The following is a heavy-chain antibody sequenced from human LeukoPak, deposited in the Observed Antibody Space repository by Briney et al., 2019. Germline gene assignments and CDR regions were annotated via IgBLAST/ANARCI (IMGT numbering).Heavy chain of an antibody. V-gene: IGHV4-61*02. CDR3: ARASFYYDSSGYSIAFNI. Sequence: PSQTLSLTCTVSGGSISSGSYYWSWIRQPAGKGLEWIGRIYTSGGTNYNPSLKSRVTISVDTSKNQFSLKLSSVTAADTAVYYCARASFYYDSSGYSIAFNIWGQGTMVTVSS. CDR2: IYTSGGT. D-gene: IGHD3-22*01. CDR1: GGSISSGSYY. J-gene: IGHJ3*02.